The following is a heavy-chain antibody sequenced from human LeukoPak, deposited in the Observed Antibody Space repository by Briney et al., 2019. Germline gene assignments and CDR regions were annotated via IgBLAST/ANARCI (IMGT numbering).Heavy chain of an antibody. Sequence: GGSLRLSCAASGFTFSSYAMSWVRQAPGKGLEWVSSISGSGDITYYADSVKGRFTISRDNSKNTLYLQMNSLRAEDTAVFYCAKDGHSSGSNIDYWGQGTLVTVSS. J-gene: IGHJ4*02. D-gene: IGHD6-19*01. V-gene: IGHV3-23*01. CDR2: ISGSGDIT. CDR3: AKDGHSSGSNIDY. CDR1: GFTFSSYA.